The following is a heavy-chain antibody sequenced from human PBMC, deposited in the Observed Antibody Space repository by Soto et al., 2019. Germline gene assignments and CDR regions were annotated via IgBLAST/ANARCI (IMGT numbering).Heavy chain of an antibody. Sequence: PGGSLSLSCAASGFTFSSYSMNWVRQAPGKGLEWVSSISSSSSYIYYADSVKVRFTISRDNAKNSLFLQMNSLRAEDTAVYYCARAPTGTTYFDYWGQGTLVTVSS. V-gene: IGHV3-21*01. CDR3: ARAPTGTTYFDY. CDR2: ISSSSSYI. J-gene: IGHJ4*02. CDR1: GFTFSSYS. D-gene: IGHD1-1*01.